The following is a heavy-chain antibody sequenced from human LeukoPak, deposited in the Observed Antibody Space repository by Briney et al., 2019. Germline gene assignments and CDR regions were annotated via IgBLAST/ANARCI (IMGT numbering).Heavy chain of an antibody. CDR2: ISYDGSDQ. V-gene: IGHV3-30*18. Sequence: GGSLRLSCAASGFTFSSYGMHWVRQAPGKGLEWVAAISYDGSDQNYADSVKGRFTISRDTSKNTLYLEMISLREEDSAVYFCAKACGGDCSLLDYWGQGTLITVSS. CDR3: AKACGGDCSLLDY. J-gene: IGHJ4*02. CDR1: GFTFSSYG. D-gene: IGHD2-21*02.